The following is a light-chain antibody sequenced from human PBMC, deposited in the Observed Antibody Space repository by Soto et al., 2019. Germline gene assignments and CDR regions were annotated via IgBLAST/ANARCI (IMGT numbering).Light chain of an antibody. CDR1: QTVKTY. J-gene: IGKJ1*01. Sequence: EIVMTQSPATLSVSPGERITLSCKGSQTVKTYLAWYQQRPGRAPRLLIHGASTRATGISARFSGGGSGTEFTLTITSLQSADSAVYYCQQYHNWPPWTFGQGTKVDIK. V-gene: IGKV3D-15*01. CDR3: QQYHNWPPWT. CDR2: GAS.